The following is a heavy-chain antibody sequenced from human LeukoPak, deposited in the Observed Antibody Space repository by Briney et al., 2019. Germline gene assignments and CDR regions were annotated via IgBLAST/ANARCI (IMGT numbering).Heavy chain of an antibody. D-gene: IGHD3-9*01. CDR1: GGSISSGGYY. CDR3: ARAVLRYFDWLVNAFDI. Sequence: KTSETLSLTCTVSGGSISSGGYYWSWIRQHPGKGLEWIGYIYYSGSTYYNPSLKSRVTISVDTSKNQFSLKLSSVTAADTAVYYCARAVLRYFDWLVNAFDIWGQGTMVTVSS. CDR2: IYYSGST. J-gene: IGHJ3*02. V-gene: IGHV4-30-4*08.